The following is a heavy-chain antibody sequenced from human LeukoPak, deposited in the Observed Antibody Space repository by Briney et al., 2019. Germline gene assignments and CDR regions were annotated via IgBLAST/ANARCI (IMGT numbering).Heavy chain of an antibody. Sequence: ASVKVSCKASGYTFTDYYIQWLRQAPGQGPGWMGWLKPDSGDTYYAQKLQGRFTMTRDTSISTAFMELSMLTSADTAVYYCAKHLWFGDTGYFDSWGQGTLVVVSS. CDR1: GYTFTDYY. D-gene: IGHD3-10*01. CDR2: LKPDSGDT. J-gene: IGHJ4*02. V-gene: IGHV1-2*02. CDR3: AKHLWFGDTGYFDS.